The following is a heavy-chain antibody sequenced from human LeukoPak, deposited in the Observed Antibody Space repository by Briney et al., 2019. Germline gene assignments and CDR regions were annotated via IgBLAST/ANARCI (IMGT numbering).Heavy chain of an antibody. D-gene: IGHD4-11*01. CDR2: IGNYNGNT. Sequence: ASVKVSCKASGYTFVNSAISWVRQAPGQGLEWMGWIGNYNGNTNYAQKFQGRLTMTTDTSTSTAYMELRSLRSDDTAVYYCARDPSNWYGDYWGQGTLVTVS. J-gene: IGHJ4*02. V-gene: IGHV1-18*01. CDR1: GYTFVNSA. CDR3: ARDPSNWYGDY.